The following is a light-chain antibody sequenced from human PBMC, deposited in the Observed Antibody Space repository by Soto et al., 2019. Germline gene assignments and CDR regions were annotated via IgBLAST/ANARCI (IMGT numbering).Light chain of an antibody. V-gene: IGKV3-11*01. Sequence: EIVLTQAPVTLSLSPGERATLSCRASQSVSTYLAWYQQKPGQAPRLLIYDAFKRATGIPARFSGSGSGTDFTLTISSLEPEYFAVYYCQQRSNWPSTFGGGTKVEIK. J-gene: IGKJ4*01. CDR1: QSVSTY. CDR3: QQRSNWPST. CDR2: DAF.